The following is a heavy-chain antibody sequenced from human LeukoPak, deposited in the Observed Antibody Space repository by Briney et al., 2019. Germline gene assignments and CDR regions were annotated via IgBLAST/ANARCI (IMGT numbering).Heavy chain of an antibody. Sequence: PGGSLRLSCAAPGFTFSSYWMHWVRQAPGKGLVWVSRINSDGSSTSYADSVKGRLTISRDNAENTLYLQMNSLRAEDTAVYYCARSSSERVRGVIIEYYYYGMDVWGQGTTVTVSS. CDR2: INSDGSST. CDR3: ARSSSERVRGVIIEYYYYGMDV. D-gene: IGHD3-10*01. CDR1: GFTFSSYW. V-gene: IGHV3-74*01. J-gene: IGHJ6*02.